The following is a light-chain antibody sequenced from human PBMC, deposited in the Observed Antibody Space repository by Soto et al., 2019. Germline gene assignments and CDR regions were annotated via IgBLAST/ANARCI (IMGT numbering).Light chain of an antibody. CDR2: TNN. V-gene: IGLV1-44*01. J-gene: IGLJ3*02. CDR3: AAWDDTLNGPV. CDR1: SSNIGINT. Sequence: QSVLTQPPSASGTPGQRVTISCSGSSSNIGINTVNWYQQLPGTSPKLLIYTNNQRPSGVPDRFSGSKSGTSASLAISGLQSEDEADYYCAAWDDTLNGPVLGGGTK.